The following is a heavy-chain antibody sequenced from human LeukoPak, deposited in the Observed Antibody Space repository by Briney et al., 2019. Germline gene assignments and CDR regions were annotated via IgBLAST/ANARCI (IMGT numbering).Heavy chain of an antibody. D-gene: IGHD2-15*01. V-gene: IGHV4-59*12. CDR2: TYNSGST. J-gene: IGHJ6*02. Sequence: SETLSLTCTVSGDSISSLHWSWIRQPPGKRLEWIGSTYNSGSTNYNPSLKSRVTISVDTSKNQFSLKLSSVTAADTAVYYCARGRRGGSCYSPLDYYYYYGMDVWGQGTTVTVSS. CDR1: GDSISSLH. CDR3: ARGRRGGSCYSPLDYYYYYGMDV.